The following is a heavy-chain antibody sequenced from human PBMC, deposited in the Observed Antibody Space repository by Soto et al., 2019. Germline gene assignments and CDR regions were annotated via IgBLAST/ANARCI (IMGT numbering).Heavy chain of an antibody. D-gene: IGHD1-26*01. V-gene: IGHV4-61*01. J-gene: IGHJ5*02. Sequence: SETLSLTCTVSGDSVTSVSDYWSWIRQPPGQGLEWIGYIYYSGSADYNPSLGSRVTISIDTSKNQFSLKLTSVTAADPAVYYSARDMHAGFTHYFDPWGQGTLVTVSS. CDR1: GDSVTSVSDY. CDR2: IYYSGSA. CDR3: ARDMHAGFTHYFDP.